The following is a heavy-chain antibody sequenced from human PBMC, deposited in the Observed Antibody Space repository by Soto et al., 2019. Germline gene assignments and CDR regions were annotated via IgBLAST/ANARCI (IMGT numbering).Heavy chain of an antibody. CDR3: VRDNWGEHI. CDR2: INNDGGII. CDR1: GFTFYNYW. V-gene: IGHV3-74*01. D-gene: IGHD7-27*01. Sequence: HPGGSLRLSCAASGFTFYNYWMHWVRQAPGKGLEWLSHINNDGGIISYADSVKGRFTVSRDNAKNTLYLQMNSLRVEDTAVYYCVRDNWGEHIWGQGTMVTVSS. J-gene: IGHJ3*02.